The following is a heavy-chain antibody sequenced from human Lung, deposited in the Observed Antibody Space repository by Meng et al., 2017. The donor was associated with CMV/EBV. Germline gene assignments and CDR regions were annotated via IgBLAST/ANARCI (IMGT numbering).Heavy chain of an antibody. V-gene: IGHV5-51*01. CDR1: GNSFTNYW. D-gene: IGHD3-3*01. Sequence: GESXKISCEGSGNSFTNYWNGWVRQMPGKGLEWLGIIYPGDSDTRYSPSFQGQVTFSADKSISTANLQWRSLKASDTAVYYCARIYDFNGFDIWGQGTMVTVSS. CDR2: IYPGDSDT. CDR3: ARIYDFNGFDI. J-gene: IGHJ3*02.